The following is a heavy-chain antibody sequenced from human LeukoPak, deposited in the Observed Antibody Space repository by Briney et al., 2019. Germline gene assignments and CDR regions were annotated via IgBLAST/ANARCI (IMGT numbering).Heavy chain of an antibody. D-gene: IGHD2-2*01. J-gene: IGHJ3*02. V-gene: IGHV4-38-2*01. Sequence: SETLSLTCAVPGYSISSNYYWGWIRPPPGKGLEWIGSIYYSGSTYYNPSLKSRVAMLVDTSRNQFSLRLSSVTAADTAIYYCARHLYCSSIRCFSGTFDIWGQGTMVTVSS. CDR1: GYSISSNYY. CDR2: IYYSGST. CDR3: ARHLYCSSIRCFSGTFDI.